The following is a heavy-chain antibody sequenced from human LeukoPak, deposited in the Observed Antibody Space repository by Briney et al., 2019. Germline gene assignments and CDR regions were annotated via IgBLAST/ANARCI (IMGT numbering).Heavy chain of an antibody. Sequence: GESLKISCNGSGYSFTSYWIGWVRQMPGKGLEWMGIIYPGDSDITYSRSFQGQVTISADKSISTAYLQWSSLKVSDTAMYYCARDRAVVDGMDVWGQGTTVTVSS. D-gene: IGHD3-22*01. CDR3: ARDRAVVDGMDV. V-gene: IGHV5-51*01. CDR2: IYPGDSDI. CDR1: GYSFTSYW. J-gene: IGHJ6*02.